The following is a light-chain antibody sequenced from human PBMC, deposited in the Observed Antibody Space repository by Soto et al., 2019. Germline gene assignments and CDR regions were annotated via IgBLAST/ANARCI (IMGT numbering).Light chain of an antibody. V-gene: IGKV4-1*01. CDR2: WAS. CDR1: QSVLYSSNNKNY. CDR3: QQYYSTPRT. Sequence: DIVMTQSPDSLAVSLGETATINCKSSQSVLYSSNNKNYLAWYQQKPGQPPQLLIYWASTRESGVPDRFSGSGSGTDFTLTISSLQAEDVAVYYCQQYYSTPRTFGQGTKVDIK. J-gene: IGKJ1*01.